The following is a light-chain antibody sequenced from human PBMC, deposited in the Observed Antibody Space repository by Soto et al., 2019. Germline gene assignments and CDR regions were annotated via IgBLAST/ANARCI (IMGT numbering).Light chain of an antibody. CDR1: QSVSSSY. CDR3: QQYGSSPPN. Sequence: EIVLTQSPGTLSLSPGERATLSCRANQSVSSSYLAWYQQKPGQAPRLLIYGASSRATGIPDSFSGSGSGTDFTLTISRLEPEDFAVYYCQQYGSSPPNFGQGTRLEIK. J-gene: IGKJ5*01. CDR2: GAS. V-gene: IGKV3-20*01.